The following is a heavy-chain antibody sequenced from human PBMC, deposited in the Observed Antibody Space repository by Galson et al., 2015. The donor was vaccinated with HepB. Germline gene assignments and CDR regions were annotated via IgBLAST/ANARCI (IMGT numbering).Heavy chain of an antibody. CDR2: IFYDGSNR. CDR3: AKSESFGEDVDVAFDP. V-gene: IGHV3-33*06. Sequence: SLRLSCAASGFTFESYGMHWVRQAPGKGLEWVAVIFYDGSNRYYADSVKGRFTISRDNSKNTLYLQMNSVRAEDTAVYYCAKSESFGEDVDVAFDPWGQGTLVIVSS. D-gene: IGHD3-10*01. CDR1: GFTFESYG. J-gene: IGHJ5*02.